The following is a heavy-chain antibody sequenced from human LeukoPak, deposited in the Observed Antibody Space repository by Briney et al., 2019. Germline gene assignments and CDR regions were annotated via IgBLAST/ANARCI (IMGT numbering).Heavy chain of an antibody. CDR3: ARPFGELSSSYFDY. Sequence: PGGSLRLSCAASGFTFDDYGMSWVRQAPGKGLEWVSRINWNGGSTGYADSVKGRFTISRDNAKNSLYLQMNSLRAEDTALYYCARPFGELSSSYFDYWGQGTLVTVSS. V-gene: IGHV3-20*04. J-gene: IGHJ4*02. D-gene: IGHD3-10*01. CDR1: GFTFDDYG. CDR2: INWNGGST.